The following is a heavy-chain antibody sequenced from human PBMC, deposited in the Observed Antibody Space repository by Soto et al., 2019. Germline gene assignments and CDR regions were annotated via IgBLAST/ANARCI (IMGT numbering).Heavy chain of an antibody. J-gene: IGHJ6*03. V-gene: IGHV3-21*01. Sequence: EVQLVESGGGLVEPGGSVRLSCAASGFTFSRYTMNWLRQAPGKGLEWVSSISYTSTYIYYADSLKGRFTISRDNAKNSLYLQMSGLRAEDTAVYYWARAGGYYDYYMDVWGKGTTVTVS. CDR2: ISYTSTYI. D-gene: IGHD3-3*01. CDR3: ARAGGYYDYYMDV. CDR1: GFTFSRYT.